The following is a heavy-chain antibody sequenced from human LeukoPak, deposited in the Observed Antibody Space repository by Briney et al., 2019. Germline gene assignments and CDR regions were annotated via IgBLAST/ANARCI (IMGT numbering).Heavy chain of an antibody. Sequence: GGSLRLSCAASGFTFSSYAMSWVRQAPGKGLEWVSAISGSGGSTYYADSVKGRFTISRDNSKNTLYLQLNSLRAEDTAVYYCAKEPYYYGSGSYYKHPYYFDYWGQGTLVTVSS. V-gene: IGHV3-23*01. J-gene: IGHJ4*02. CDR2: ISGSGGST. CDR1: GFTFSSYA. CDR3: AKEPYYYGSGSYYKHPYYFDY. D-gene: IGHD3-10*01.